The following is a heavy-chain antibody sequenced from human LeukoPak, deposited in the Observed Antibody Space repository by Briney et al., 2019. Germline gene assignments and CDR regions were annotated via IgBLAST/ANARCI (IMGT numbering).Heavy chain of an antibody. CDR3: ASNHIVVVPAAIDDYYYGMDV. Sequence: PGGSLRLSCAASGFTFSSYSMNWVRHAPGKGLEWVSFISSSSSTIYYADSVKGRFTISRDNAKNSLYLQMNSLRAEDTAVYYCASNHIVVVPAAIDDYYYGMDVWGQGTTVTVSS. CDR1: GFTFSSYS. D-gene: IGHD2-2*02. CDR2: ISSSSSTI. J-gene: IGHJ6*02. V-gene: IGHV3-48*04.